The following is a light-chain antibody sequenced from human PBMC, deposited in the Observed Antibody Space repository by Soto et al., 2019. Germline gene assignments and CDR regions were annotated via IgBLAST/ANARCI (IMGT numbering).Light chain of an antibody. V-gene: IGKV1-5*01. CDR2: DAS. J-gene: IGKJ1*01. Sequence: DIQMTQSPSSLSASVGDRVTVTCRAGQSISRYLNWYQQKPGKAPKXLIYDASSLESGVPSRFSGSGSGTEFTLTISSTQPDDFATYYCQQYNSYPWTFGQGTKVDIK. CDR3: QQYNSYPWT. CDR1: QSISRY.